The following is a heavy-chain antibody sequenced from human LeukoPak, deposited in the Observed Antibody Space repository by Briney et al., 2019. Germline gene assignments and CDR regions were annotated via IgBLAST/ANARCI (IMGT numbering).Heavy chain of an antibody. V-gene: IGHV3-23*01. CDR1: GFSFGPNA. CDR3: WKDLHYWSGIDY. J-gene: IGHJ4*02. CDR2: IGGDGGT. D-gene: IGHD3-3*02. Sequence: PGGSLRLSCAASGFSFGPNAMSWVRQAPGKGLEWVSGIGGDGGTHYTASVKGRFSISREHSKNTSVLPMNSLKAQDPAIISCWKDLHYWSGIDYWGQGTMVNVSS.